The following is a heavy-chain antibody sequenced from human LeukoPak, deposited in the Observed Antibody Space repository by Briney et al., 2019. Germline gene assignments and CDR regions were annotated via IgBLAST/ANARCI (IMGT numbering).Heavy chain of an antibody. Sequence: SETLSLTCAVYGGSFSGYYWSWIRQPPGKGLEWIGEINHSGSTNYNPSLKSRVTISVDTSKNQFSLKLSSVTAADTAVYYCAAGSGGKKHSKIDYWGQGTLVTVSS. J-gene: IGHJ4*02. CDR3: AAGSGGKKHSKIDY. V-gene: IGHV4-34*01. CDR1: GGSFSGYY. CDR2: INHSGST. D-gene: IGHD3-16*01.